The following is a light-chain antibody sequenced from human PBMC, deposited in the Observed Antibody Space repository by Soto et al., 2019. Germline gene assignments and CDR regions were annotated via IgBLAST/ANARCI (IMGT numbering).Light chain of an antibody. CDR1: QSLVHSDGIAY. CDR3: MQGTHWPIT. V-gene: IGKV2-30*02. J-gene: IGKJ5*01. Sequence: DFVMTQSPLSLPVTIGQPASISCRSNQSLVHSDGIAYFSWFQQRPGRSPRRLIYKVSNRDSGVPARFSGSGSGTDFALKISRVEAEDVGVYYCMQGTHWPITFGQGTRLE. CDR2: KVS.